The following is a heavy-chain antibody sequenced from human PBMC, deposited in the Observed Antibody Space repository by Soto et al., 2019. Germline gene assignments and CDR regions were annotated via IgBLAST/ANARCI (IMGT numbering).Heavy chain of an antibody. Sequence: GASVKVSCKASGYTFTSYDINWVRQATGQGLEWMGWMNPNSGNTGYAQKFQGRVTMTRNTSISTAYMELSSLRSEDTAVYYCARVYPYYDFWSGYYENYYYYYMDVWGKGTTVTVSS. J-gene: IGHJ6*03. CDR2: MNPNSGNT. CDR1: GYTFTSYD. D-gene: IGHD3-3*01. CDR3: ARVYPYYDFWSGYYENYYYYYMDV. V-gene: IGHV1-8*01.